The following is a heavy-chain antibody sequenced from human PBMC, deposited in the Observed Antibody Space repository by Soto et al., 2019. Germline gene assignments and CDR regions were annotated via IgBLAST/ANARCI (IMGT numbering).Heavy chain of an antibody. V-gene: IGHV4-39*01. CDR2: IYYSGST. D-gene: IGHD6-19*01. CDR3: ARHGQLYNSGWYLNWFDP. CDR1: GGSVSITTYY. J-gene: IGHJ5*02. Sequence: PSETLSLTCTVSGGSVSITTYYWGWVRQPPGKGLEWIGSIYYSGSTYYNPSLKSRLTISVDTSENQFSLKLSSVSAADTAVYYCARHGQLYNSGWYLNWFDPWGQGTLVTVS.